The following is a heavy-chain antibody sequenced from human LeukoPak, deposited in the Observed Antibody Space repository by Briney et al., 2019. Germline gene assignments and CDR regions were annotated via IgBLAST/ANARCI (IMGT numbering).Heavy chain of an antibody. CDR3: ARAGYSYGTGYYFNY. CDR1: SGSIGSFY. Sequence: SETLSLTCTVSSGSIGSFYWSWIRLPPGKGLEWIGYIYYTGATYYNPSLKSRVTISLDTSKNQFSLKLSSVTAADAAVYYCARAGYSYGTGYYFNYWGQGALVTVSS. J-gene: IGHJ4*02. CDR2: IYYTGAT. D-gene: IGHD5-18*01. V-gene: IGHV4-59*01.